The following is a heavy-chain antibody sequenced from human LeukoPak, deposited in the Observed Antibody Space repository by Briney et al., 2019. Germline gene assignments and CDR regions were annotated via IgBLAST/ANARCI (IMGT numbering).Heavy chain of an antibody. J-gene: IGHJ4*02. Sequence: SGTLSLTCAVSGGSISSSNWWSWIRQPPGKGLEWIGEIYHSGSTNYNPSLKSRVTISVDKSKTQFSLKLSSVTAADTAVYYCARRYFDWLLSVRYFDYWGQGTLVTVSS. CDR2: IYHSGST. D-gene: IGHD3-9*01. V-gene: IGHV4-4*02. CDR1: GGSISSSNW. CDR3: ARRYFDWLLSVRYFDY.